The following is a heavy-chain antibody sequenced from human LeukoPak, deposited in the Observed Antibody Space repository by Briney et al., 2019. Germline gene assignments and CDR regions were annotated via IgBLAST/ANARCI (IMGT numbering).Heavy chain of an antibody. V-gene: IGHV3-74*01. CDR2: INGDGSDT. Sequence: GGSLRLSCAASGFTLSTYWMHWVRQAPGKGLVWVSRINGDGSDTPYADSVKGRFTISRDNAKNMLYLQMNSLRAEDTAVCYCARGSSSGWPDYFDSWGQGILVIVSS. D-gene: IGHD6-19*01. CDR3: ARGSSSGWPDYFDS. J-gene: IGHJ4*02. CDR1: GFTLSTYW.